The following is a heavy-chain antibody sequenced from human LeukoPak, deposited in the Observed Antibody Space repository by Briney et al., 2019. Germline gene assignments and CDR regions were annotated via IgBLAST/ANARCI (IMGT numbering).Heavy chain of an antibody. CDR3: ARLTSGWYVIY. CDR1: GGSISNSGYY. D-gene: IGHD6-19*01. Sequence: PSETLSLTCTVSGGSISNSGYYWGWIRQPPGKGLEWIGSIYYTGNTYYNPSLNSRVTISVDTPKNQFSLKLSSVTDADTAIYYCARLTSGWYVIYWGQGTLVTVSS. V-gene: IGHV4-39*01. CDR2: IYYTGNT. J-gene: IGHJ4*02.